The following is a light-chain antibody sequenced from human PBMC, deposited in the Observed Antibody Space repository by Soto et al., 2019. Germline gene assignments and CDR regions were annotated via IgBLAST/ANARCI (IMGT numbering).Light chain of an antibody. CDR2: DAF. J-gene: IGKJ4*01. V-gene: IGKV3-11*01. Sequence: EIVLTQSPPTLSLSPGERATLSCRASQSVGSYFAWYQQKPGQAPRLLIYDAFSRATGIPARFSGSGSGTDFTLTISSLEPEDFAVYFCQQRSSWPLTFGGGTMVEIK. CDR1: QSVGSY. CDR3: QQRSSWPLT.